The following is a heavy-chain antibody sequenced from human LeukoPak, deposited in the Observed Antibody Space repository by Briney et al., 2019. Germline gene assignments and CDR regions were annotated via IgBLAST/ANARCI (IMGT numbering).Heavy chain of an antibody. V-gene: IGHV1-18*01. Sequence: ASVKVTCKASGYTFTSYGIIWVRQAPGQGLEWMGWISANNGNTNYVQKLQGRVTMTTDTSTSTAYMELRSLRSDDTAVYYCARDHSLTLDYWGQGTLVTVSS. CDR1: GYTFTSYG. D-gene: IGHD3-16*01. CDR2: ISANNGNT. CDR3: ARDHSLTLDY. J-gene: IGHJ4*02.